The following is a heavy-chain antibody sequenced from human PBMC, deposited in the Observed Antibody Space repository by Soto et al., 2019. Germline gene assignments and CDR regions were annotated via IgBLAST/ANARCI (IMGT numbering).Heavy chain of an antibody. J-gene: IGHJ5*02. Sequence: SLTCTVSGGSISSYYWSWIRQPPGKGLEWIGYIYYSGSTNYNPSLKSRVTISVDTSKNQFSLKLSSVTAADTAVYYCARGVYCSGGSCYLDWFDPWGQGTLVTVSS. CDR2: IYYSGST. D-gene: IGHD2-15*01. V-gene: IGHV4-59*01. CDR1: GGSISSYY. CDR3: ARGVYCSGGSCYLDWFDP.